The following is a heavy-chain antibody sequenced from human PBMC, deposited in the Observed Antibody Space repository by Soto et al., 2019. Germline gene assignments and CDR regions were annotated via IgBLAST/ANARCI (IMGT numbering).Heavy chain of an antibody. CDR1: GFSFSSSS. Sequence: EAQLVESGGTLVQPGGSLRLSCEASGFSFSSSSMNWLRQAPGRGLEWISYISYTTSRKYYAASVKGRFTISRDNAKNSLYLQMNSLRVEDTAVYYCARDRAPSRWSGINNWAQGTLVIVSS. V-gene: IGHV3-48*01. CDR2: ISYTTSRK. CDR3: ARDRAPSRWSGINN. J-gene: IGHJ4*02. D-gene: IGHD2-15*01.